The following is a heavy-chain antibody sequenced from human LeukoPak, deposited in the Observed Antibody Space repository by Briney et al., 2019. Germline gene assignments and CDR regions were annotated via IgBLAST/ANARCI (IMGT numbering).Heavy chain of an antibody. Sequence: GESLRLSCVASGLNFSNYAMHWVRQAPGKGLEWVSSISSSSSYIYYADSVKGRFTISRDNAKNSLYLQMNSLRAEDTAVYYCARVEDMGYFDYWGQGTLVTVSS. CDR1: GLNFSNYA. D-gene: IGHD2-15*01. CDR3: ARVEDMGYFDY. CDR2: ISSSSSYI. J-gene: IGHJ4*02. V-gene: IGHV3-21*01.